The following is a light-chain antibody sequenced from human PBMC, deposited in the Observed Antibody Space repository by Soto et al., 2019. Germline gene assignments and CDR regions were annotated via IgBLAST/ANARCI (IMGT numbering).Light chain of an antibody. Sequence: ILMTHCPSALSASGGDSGTIACRASQGVXSHFNWYEPKAGKAPKLLXAGASSLERGGPSRLSGSGSATDFTPTISSLQPEDFATYYCQQSYTTTLTFGQGTKVDI. CDR1: QGVXSH. CDR3: QQSYTTTLT. CDR2: GAS. J-gene: IGKJ1*01. V-gene: IGKV1-39*01.